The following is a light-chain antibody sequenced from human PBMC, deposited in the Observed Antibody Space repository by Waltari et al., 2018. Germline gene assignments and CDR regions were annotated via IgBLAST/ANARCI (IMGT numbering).Light chain of an antibody. CDR3: QQRSNWPPIT. CDR2: DAS. V-gene: IGKV3-11*01. Sequence: EIVLTQSPATLSLSPGERATLSCRASQSVSSYLAWYQQQPGQAPRLLIYDASNRATSIPARFSGSGSGTDFTLTISSLEPEDFAVYYCQQRSNWPPITFGQGTRLEIK. J-gene: IGKJ5*01. CDR1: QSVSSY.